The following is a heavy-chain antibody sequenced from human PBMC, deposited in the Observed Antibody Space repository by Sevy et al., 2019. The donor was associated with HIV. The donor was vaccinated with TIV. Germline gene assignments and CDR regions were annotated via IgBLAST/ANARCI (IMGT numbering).Heavy chain of an antibody. Sequence: GGSLRLSCAASGFTFSDHYMDWVRQAPGKGLEWVGRTKKKANSYTTEYAASVKGRFTISRDDSKNSLYLQMNSLKTEETAVYYCARGGVSSGWLDAFDIWGQGTMVTVSS. CDR3: ARGGVSSGWLDAFDI. D-gene: IGHD6-19*01. V-gene: IGHV3-72*01. J-gene: IGHJ3*02. CDR2: TKKKANSYTT. CDR1: GFTFSDHY.